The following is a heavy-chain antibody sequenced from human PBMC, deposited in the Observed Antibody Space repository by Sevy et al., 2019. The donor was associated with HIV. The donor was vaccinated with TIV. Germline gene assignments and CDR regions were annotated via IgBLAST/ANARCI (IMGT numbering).Heavy chain of an antibody. J-gene: IGHJ4*02. V-gene: IGHV4-39*01. Sequence: SETLSLTCTVSGGSISSSSYNWGWIRQPPGKGLEWIGIIYYSGSTYYNPSLKSRVSISVDTSKNQFSLKLSSVTAADTAVYYCARHGGIVDRVFDYWGQGTLVTVSS. D-gene: IGHD2-21*01. CDR1: GGSISSSSYN. CDR3: ARHGGIVDRVFDY. CDR2: IYYSGST.